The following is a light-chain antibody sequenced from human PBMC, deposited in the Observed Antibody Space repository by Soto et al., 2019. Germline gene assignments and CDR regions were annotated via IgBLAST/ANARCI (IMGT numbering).Light chain of an antibody. CDR1: QSVSSSY. CDR2: GAS. Sequence: EIVLTQSPGTLSSSPGERATLSCRASQSVSSSYLAWYQQKPGQAPRLLIYGASSKATGIPDTVSGSGSGTDFTLTISRLEPEDFAVYYCHHYGSSPGFTFGPGTKVDIK. V-gene: IGKV3-20*01. J-gene: IGKJ3*01. CDR3: HHYGSSPGFT.